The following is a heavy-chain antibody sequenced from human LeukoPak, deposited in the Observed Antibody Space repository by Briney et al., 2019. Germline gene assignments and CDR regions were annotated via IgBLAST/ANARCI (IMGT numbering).Heavy chain of an antibody. J-gene: IGHJ4*02. V-gene: IGHV3-33*06. CDR1: GFTFSSYG. CDR3: AKDEVGATGY. Sequence: PGGSLRLSCAASGFTFSSYGMHWVRQAPGKGLEWVAVIWYDGSNKYYADSVKGRFTISRDNSKNTPYLQMNSLRAEDTAVYYCAKDEVGATGYWGQGTLVTVSS. CDR2: IWYDGSNK. D-gene: IGHD1-26*01.